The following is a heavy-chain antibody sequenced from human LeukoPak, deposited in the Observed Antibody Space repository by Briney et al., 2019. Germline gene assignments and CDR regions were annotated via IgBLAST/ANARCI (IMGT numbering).Heavy chain of an antibody. CDR3: ARDLDVGVTSAVDAFYI. V-gene: IGHV3-23*01. D-gene: IGHD1-26*01. CDR1: GFTFSRYA. Sequence: GGSLRLSCAASGFTFSRYAMSWVRQAPGKGVEGVSAISGSGGSTYYADSVKGPFTISRDNTKNTLYLQTNSLRAEDTAVYYCARDLDVGVTSAVDAFYIWGQGTMVTVSS. CDR2: ISGSGGST. J-gene: IGHJ3*02.